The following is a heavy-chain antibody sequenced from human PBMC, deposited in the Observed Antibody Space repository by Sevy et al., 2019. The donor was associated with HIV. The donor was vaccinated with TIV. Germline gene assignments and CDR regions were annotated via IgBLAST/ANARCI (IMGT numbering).Heavy chain of an antibody. J-gene: IGHJ4*02. V-gene: IGHV3-66*02. D-gene: IGHD6-19*01. CDR1: GFTVNDKY. Sequence: GGSLRLSCAISGFTVNDKYIIWVRQAPGKGLEWVSVIFSSGSTYYARSAKGRFNISRDSSKNTVYLQMNSVSAEDTAVYDCVSLFLSYRSGWSYFDYWGQGTLVTVSS. CDR2: IFSSGST. CDR3: VSLFLSYRSGWSYFDY.